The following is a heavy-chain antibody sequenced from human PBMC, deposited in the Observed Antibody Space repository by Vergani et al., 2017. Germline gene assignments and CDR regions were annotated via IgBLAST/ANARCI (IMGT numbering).Heavy chain of an antibody. J-gene: IGHJ1*01. CDR1: GFTSSYSG. D-gene: IGHD1-1*01. CDR2: ISYDGTQK. V-gene: IGHV3-30*03. CDR3: ATKSCGTPGCQIGYFRE. Sequence: VQLLQSEGAVVQPGGSLRLSCVASGFTSSYSGMHWVRQAPGKGLEWVAVISYDGTQKYYADSVKGRFTISRDNSKSTLYLQMNSLRTEDTAVYYCATKSCGTPGCQIGYFREWGQGTLVTVSS.